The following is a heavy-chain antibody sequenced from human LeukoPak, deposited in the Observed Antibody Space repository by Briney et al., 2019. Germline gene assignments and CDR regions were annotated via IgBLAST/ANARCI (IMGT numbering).Heavy chain of an antibody. CDR1: GGSISSYY. V-gene: IGHV4-4*07. J-gene: IGHJ4*02. CDR3: ARSSAGYSSGWAPEVYFDY. Sequence: SETLSLTCTVSGGSISSYYWSWIRQPAGKGLEWIGRIYTSGSTNYNPSLKSRVTMSVDTSKNQFSLKLSSVTAADTAVYYCARSSAGYSSGWAPEVYFDYWGQGTLVTVSS. CDR2: IYTSGST. D-gene: IGHD6-19*01.